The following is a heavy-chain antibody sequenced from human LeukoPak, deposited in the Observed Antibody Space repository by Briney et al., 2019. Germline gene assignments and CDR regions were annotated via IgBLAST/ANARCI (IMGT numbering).Heavy chain of an antibody. CDR3: GRLGPAESQGYWPIDY. D-gene: IGHD3-22*01. CDR1: GFTFNSYA. V-gene: IGHV3-33*08. J-gene: IGHJ4*02. Sequence: TGGSLRLSCAASGFTFNSYAMHWVRQAPGKGLEWVAVIWYDGGNKYYADSVKGRFTISRDNSKNTLYLQMDSLRGEDTAVYYCGRLGPAESQGYWPIDYWGQGTLVTVSS. CDR2: IWYDGGNK.